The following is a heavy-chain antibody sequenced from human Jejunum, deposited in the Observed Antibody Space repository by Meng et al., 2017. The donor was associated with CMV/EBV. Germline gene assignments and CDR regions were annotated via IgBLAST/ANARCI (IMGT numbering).Heavy chain of an antibody. V-gene: IGHV3-11*01. CDR1: YY. Sequence: YYMNWIRQTPGKGLEWISYINRFGSALEYADSVKGRFTMSRDNAKNVVFLQMNGLRAEDTGVYYCARDNEFDFWGRWDYSGMDVWGQGTTATVSS. J-gene: IGHJ6*02. CDR2: INRFGSAL. D-gene: IGHD3-3*01. CDR3: ARDNEFDFWGRWDYSGMDV.